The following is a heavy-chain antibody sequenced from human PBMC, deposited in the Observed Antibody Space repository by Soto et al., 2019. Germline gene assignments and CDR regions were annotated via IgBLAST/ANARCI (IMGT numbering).Heavy chain of an antibody. V-gene: IGHV4-34*01. J-gene: IGHJ4*02. Sequence: LLQLRSLSLTCAVYGGSFSGYYWSWIRQPPGKGLEWIGEINHSGSTNYNPSLKSRVTISVDTSKNQFSLKLSSVTAADTAVYYCARGFPKYDFWSGYYFDYWGQGTLVTVSS. CDR3: ARGFPKYDFWSGYYFDY. CDR2: INHSGST. CDR1: GGSFSGYY. D-gene: IGHD3-3*01.